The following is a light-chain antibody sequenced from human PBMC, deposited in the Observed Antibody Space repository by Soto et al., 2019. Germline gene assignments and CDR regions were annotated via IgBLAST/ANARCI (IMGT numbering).Light chain of an antibody. CDR3: QQSYSTLS. CDR1: QSISRY. J-gene: IGKJ4*01. V-gene: IGKV1-39*01. CDR2: AAS. Sequence: DLQMTQSPSSLSASVGDRVTITCRASQSISRYLNWYQQKPGKAPKLLIYAASSLQSGVPSRFSGSGSGTDFTLTISSLQREDFATYYCQQSYSTLSFGGGTKVEIK.